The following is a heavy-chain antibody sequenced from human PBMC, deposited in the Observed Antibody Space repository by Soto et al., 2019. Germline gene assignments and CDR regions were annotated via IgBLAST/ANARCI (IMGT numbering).Heavy chain of an antibody. CDR2: IYQSGIT. CDR1: GASMSSPHW. Sequence: QVQLQESGPGLVKPSETLSLTCAVSGASMSSPHWWSWVRQSPGKGPEWIGDIYQSGITNYNPSLKSRVTISLDQSKNEFSLRLTSVTAADTAVYFCARETDNEWYFDVWGRGALVTVSS. CDR3: ARETDNEWYFDV. V-gene: IGHV4-4*02. J-gene: IGHJ2*01.